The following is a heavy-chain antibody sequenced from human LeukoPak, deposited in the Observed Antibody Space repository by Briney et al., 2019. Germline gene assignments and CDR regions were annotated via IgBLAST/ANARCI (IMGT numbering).Heavy chain of an antibody. Sequence: SETLSLTCTVSGGSISSYYWSWIRQPPGKGLEWIGYIYYSGSTNYNPSLKSRVTISVDTSKNQFSLKLSSVTAADTAVYYCARWTGCSSGWFKVDYWGQGTLVTVSS. CDR3: ARWTGCSSGWFKVDY. CDR2: IYYSGST. V-gene: IGHV4-59*01. J-gene: IGHJ4*02. D-gene: IGHD6-19*01. CDR1: GGSISSYY.